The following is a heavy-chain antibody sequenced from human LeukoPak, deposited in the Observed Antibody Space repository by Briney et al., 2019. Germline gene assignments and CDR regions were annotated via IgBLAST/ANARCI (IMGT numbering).Heavy chain of an antibody. CDR3: ARDNNSWFGELGVFDY. CDR1: GGTFSSYA. V-gene: IGHV1-69*05. J-gene: IGHJ4*02. D-gene: IGHD3-10*01. Sequence: GASVKVSCKASGGTFSSYAISWVRQAPGQGLEWMGGIIPIFGTANYAQKFQGRVTITTDESTSTAYTELSSLRSEDTAVYYCARDNNSWFGELGVFDYWGQGTLVTVSS. CDR2: IIPIFGTA.